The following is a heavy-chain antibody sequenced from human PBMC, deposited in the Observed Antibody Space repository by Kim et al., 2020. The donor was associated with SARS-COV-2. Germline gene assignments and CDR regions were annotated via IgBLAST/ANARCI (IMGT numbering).Heavy chain of an antibody. CDR1: GGSFSGYY. J-gene: IGHJ6*01. CDR3: ARSRTYYYGSGSYYSFNY. CDR2: INHSGST. Sequence: SETLSLTCAVYGGSFSGYYWSWIRQPPGKGLEWIGEINHSGSTNYNPSLKSRVTISVDTSKNQFSLKLSSVTAADTAVYYCARSRTYYYGSGSYYSFNY. D-gene: IGHD3-10*01. V-gene: IGHV4-34*01.